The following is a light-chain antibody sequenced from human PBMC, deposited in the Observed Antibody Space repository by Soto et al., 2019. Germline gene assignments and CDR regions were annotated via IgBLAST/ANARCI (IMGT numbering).Light chain of an antibody. Sequence: VVMTQSPLSLPVTLVPPASISCCPIQSLRYRDVNIYLNWYQQRPGQSPRRLIYQVFNRESGVPDRFSGSGAGTDFTLKISRVEAEDIGVYYCIQDTLLPITFGRGTRLEIK. CDR3: IQDTLLPIT. CDR1: QSLRYRDVNIY. CDR2: QVF. V-gene: IGKV2-30*01. J-gene: IGKJ5*01.